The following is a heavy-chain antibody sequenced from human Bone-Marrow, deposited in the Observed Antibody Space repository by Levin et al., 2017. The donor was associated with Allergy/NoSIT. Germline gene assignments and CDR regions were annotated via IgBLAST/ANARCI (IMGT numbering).Heavy chain of an antibody. CDR1: GYSFTSYW. J-gene: IGHJ5*02. CDR3: AGVVVVAATWPNWFDP. Sequence: RGESLKISCKGSGYSFTSYWIGWVRQMPGKGLEWMGIIYPGDSDTRYSPSFQGQVTISADKSISTAYLQWSSLKASDTAMYYCAGVVVVAATWPNWFDPWGQGTLVTVSS. V-gene: IGHV5-51*01. CDR2: IYPGDSDT. D-gene: IGHD2-15*01.